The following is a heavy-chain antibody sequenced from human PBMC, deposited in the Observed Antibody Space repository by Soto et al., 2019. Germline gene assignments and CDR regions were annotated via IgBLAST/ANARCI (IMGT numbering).Heavy chain of an antibody. CDR3: AHSLVATDFDY. CDR2: IYWDDDK. V-gene: IGHV2-5*02. CDR1: GFSLSTSGVG. J-gene: IGHJ4*02. Sequence: QITLKESGPTLVKPTQTLTLTCTFSGFSLSTSGVGVGWIRQPPGKALEWLALIYWDDDKRYSPSLKSRLTXTXXTSKNQVVLTMTTMDPVDTATYYCAHSLVATDFDYWGQGTLVTVSS. D-gene: IGHD5-12*01.